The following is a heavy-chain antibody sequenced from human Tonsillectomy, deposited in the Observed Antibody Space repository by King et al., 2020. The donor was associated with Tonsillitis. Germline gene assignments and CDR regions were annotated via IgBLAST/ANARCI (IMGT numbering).Heavy chain of an antibody. CDR2: MYYSETI. Sequence: QLQESGPGVVKPSETLSLTCTFSGCSISTSDQYWAWIRQPPGKGLEWIGYMYYSETIFYNPSLKSRITISGGTSDNQFSLKLSSVTAADTAVYFCARYVSGSFDYWGQGALVTVSS. CDR1: GCSISTSDQY. CDR3: ARYVSGSFDY. D-gene: IGHD6-19*01. J-gene: IGHJ4*02. V-gene: IGHV4-39*01.